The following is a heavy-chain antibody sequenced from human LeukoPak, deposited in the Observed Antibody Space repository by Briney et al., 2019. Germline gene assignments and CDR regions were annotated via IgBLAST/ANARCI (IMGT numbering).Heavy chain of an antibody. D-gene: IGHD3-22*01. J-gene: IGHJ4*02. Sequence: PGGSLRLSCAASGFTFSSYIWNGVRQAPGKGLEWVSTISSGGHIYYEDSVKGRFTTSRDNAKSSLYLQMNSLIAEDTAVYYCARDQDGGKYYYESSGYSDWGQGILVTVSS. CDR2: ISSGGHI. CDR3: ARDQDGGKYYYESSGYSD. CDR1: GFTFSSYI. V-gene: IGHV3-69-1*01.